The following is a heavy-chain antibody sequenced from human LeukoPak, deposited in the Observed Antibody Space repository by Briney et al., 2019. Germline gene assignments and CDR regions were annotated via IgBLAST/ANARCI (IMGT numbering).Heavy chain of an antibody. CDR3: ASGHSASDYSFHY. V-gene: IGHV3-30-3*01. CDR1: GFTFSRYA. Sequence: GRSLRLSCAASGFTFSRYAMHWVRQAPGKGLEWVALLSYDGGGQHYADSVKGRFTISRDISKNTVYLQTSSLRVEDTAVYYCASGHSASDYSFHYWGQGTVVTVSS. CDR2: LSYDGGGQ. D-gene: IGHD2-2*01. J-gene: IGHJ4*02.